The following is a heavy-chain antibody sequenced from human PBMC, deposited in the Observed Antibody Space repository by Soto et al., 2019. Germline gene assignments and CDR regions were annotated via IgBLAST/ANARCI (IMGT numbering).Heavy chain of an antibody. CDR2: IWYDGSNK. J-gene: IGHJ3*02. CDR1: GFTFSSYG. Sequence: PGGSLRLSCAASGFTFSSYGMHWVRQAPGKGLEWVAVIWYDGSNKYYADSVKGRFTISRDNSKNTLYLQMNSLRAEDTAVYYCATGLLAAAGTGRSAFDIWGQGTMVTVSS. D-gene: IGHD6-13*01. V-gene: IGHV3-33*01. CDR3: ATGLLAAAGTGRSAFDI.